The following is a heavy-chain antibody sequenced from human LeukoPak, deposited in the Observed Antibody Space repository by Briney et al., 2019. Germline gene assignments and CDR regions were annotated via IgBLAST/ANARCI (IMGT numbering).Heavy chain of an antibody. Sequence: PGGSLRLSCAASGLTFSGSAMNWVRQASGKGLEWVGRIRSKANSYAPAYAASVKGRFTISRDDSKNQAYLRMDSLKTEDTAVYYCTHRSNYWGQGTLVTVSS. J-gene: IGHJ4*02. CDR1: GLTFSGSA. V-gene: IGHV3-73*01. CDR2: IRSKANSYAP. CDR3: THRSNY. D-gene: IGHD4-11*01.